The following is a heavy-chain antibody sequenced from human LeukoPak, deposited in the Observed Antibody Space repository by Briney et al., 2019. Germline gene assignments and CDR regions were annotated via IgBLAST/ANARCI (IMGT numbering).Heavy chain of an antibody. V-gene: IGHV3-20*04. Sequence: PGGSLRLSCAASGFKFGDYGMSWVRQAPGKGLEWVSGISWNGGNTGYADSVKGRFTISRDNAKNSLFLQVNSLRADDTAFYYCAREGIYCVNGVCYLDYWGQGTLVTVSS. CDR3: AREGIYCVNGVCYLDY. J-gene: IGHJ4*02. D-gene: IGHD2-8*01. CDR2: ISWNGGNT. CDR1: GFKFGDYG.